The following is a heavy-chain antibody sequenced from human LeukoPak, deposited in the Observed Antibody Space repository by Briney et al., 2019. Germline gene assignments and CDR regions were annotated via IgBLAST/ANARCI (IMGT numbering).Heavy chain of an antibody. J-gene: IGHJ4*02. V-gene: IGHV3-21*04. CDR3: AKLGGNGNPPLDY. D-gene: IGHD4-23*01. Sequence: GGSLRLSCAASGFTFSSYSMNWVRQAPGKGLEWVSSISSSSSYIYYADSVKGRFTISRDNAKNSLYLQMNSLRAEDTAVYYCAKLGGNGNPPLDYWGQGTLVTVSS. CDR1: GFTFSSYS. CDR2: ISSSSSYI.